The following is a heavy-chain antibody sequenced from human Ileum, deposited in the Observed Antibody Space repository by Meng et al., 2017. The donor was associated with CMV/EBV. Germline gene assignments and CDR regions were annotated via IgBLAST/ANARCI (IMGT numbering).Heavy chain of an antibody. J-gene: IGHJ4*02. CDR2: VRSKAYGGTT. CDR1: GFTSGDSA. Sequence: GSLRLSCTASGFTSGDSAMTWVRQAPGKGLEWVGFVRSKAYGGTTDYAASVKGRFTISRDDSKGIAYLQMNSLKTEDTAVYYCTLRGEALFDYWGQGTLVTVSS. V-gene: IGHV3-49*04. D-gene: IGHD3-3*01. CDR3: TLRGEALFDY.